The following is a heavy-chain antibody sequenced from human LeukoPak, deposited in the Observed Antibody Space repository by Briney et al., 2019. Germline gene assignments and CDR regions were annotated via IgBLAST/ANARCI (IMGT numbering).Heavy chain of an antibody. J-gene: IGHJ4*02. CDR2: IIPIFGTA. V-gene: IGHV1-69*06. CDR3: ASSTSSGYSYGYTFDY. D-gene: IGHD5-18*01. CDR1: GYTFTSYG. Sequence: ASVKVSCKASGYTFTSYGISWVRQAPGQGLEWMGGIIPIFGTANYAQKFQGRVTITADKSTSTAYMELSSLRSEDTAVYYCASSTSSGYSYGYTFDYWGQGTLVTVSS.